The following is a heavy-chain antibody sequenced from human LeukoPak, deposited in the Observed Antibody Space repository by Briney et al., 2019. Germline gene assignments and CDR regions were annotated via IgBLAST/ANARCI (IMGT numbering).Heavy chain of an antibody. CDR1: GFTFSSYS. CDR2: ISSSSSTI. V-gene: IGHV3-48*01. Sequence: GGSLSLSCAASGFTFSSYSMNWVRQAPGKGLEWVSYISSSSSTIYYADSVKGRFTISRDTAKNSLYLQMDSLGAEDTAVYYWARGSGYSSGWYWGRGTLVTVSS. CDR3: ARGSGYSSGWY. D-gene: IGHD6-19*01. J-gene: IGHJ4*02.